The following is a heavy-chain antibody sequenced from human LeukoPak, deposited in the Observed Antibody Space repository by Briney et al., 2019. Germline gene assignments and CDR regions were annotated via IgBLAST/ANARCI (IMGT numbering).Heavy chain of an antibody. J-gene: IGHJ4*01. D-gene: IGHD4-11*01. Sequence: GGSLRLSCAASGFVFSHHGMHWVRQAPGKGLEWVAVIWSDGTNRFYADSVKGRFTISRDNSQNTVFLQMDSLRVKDTAIYYCARDAQRGFDYSNSLKYWGHGTLVTVSS. CDR2: IWSDGTNR. CDR1: GFVFSHHG. CDR3: ARDAQRGFDYSNSLKY. V-gene: IGHV3-33*01.